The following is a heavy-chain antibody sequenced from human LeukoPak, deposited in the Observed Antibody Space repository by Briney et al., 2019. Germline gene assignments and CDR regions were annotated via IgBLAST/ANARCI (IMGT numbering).Heavy chain of an antibody. CDR1: GFTFSSYS. V-gene: IGHV3-21*04. D-gene: IGHD4-11*01. J-gene: IGHJ3*02. CDR2: ISSSSSYI. Sequence: GGSPRLSCAASGFTFSSYSMNWVRQAPGKGLEWVSSISSSSSYIYYADSVKGRFTISRDNAKNSLYLQMNSLRAEDTALYYCARAKPTVTKVGAFDIWGQGTMVTVSS. CDR3: ARAKPTVTKVGAFDI.